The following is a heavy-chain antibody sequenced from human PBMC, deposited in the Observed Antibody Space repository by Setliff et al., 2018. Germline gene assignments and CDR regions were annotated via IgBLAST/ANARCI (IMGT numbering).Heavy chain of an antibody. J-gene: IGHJ4*01. D-gene: IGHD3-9*01. CDR1: GSSITSGSFY. Sequence: SETLSLTCTVSGSSITSGSFYWSWIRQPAGKKLEWIGRIHASGSPDYNPSFKSRVTISRGTSTNQFSLKLGSVTAADTAVYYCARERYFDWFFEDWGHGTLVTVSS. V-gene: IGHV4-61*02. CDR2: IHASGSP. CDR3: ARERYFDWFFED.